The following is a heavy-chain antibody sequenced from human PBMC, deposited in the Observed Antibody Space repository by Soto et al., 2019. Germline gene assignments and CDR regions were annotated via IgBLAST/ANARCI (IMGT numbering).Heavy chain of an antibody. Sequence: QVQLVQSGAEVKKTGSSVRVSCKASGGTFSSYRLTWLRQAPGHGLEWVGGIVPIRRAAEYAQGFQGRVTITADETTRTSYMELRSLKSQDTAVYYCVRDSGAKLSSSWGLGTLVTVSS. J-gene: IGHJ4*02. CDR2: IVPIRRAA. D-gene: IGHD6-13*01. CDR1: GGTFSSYR. V-gene: IGHV1-69*01. CDR3: VRDSGAKLSSS.